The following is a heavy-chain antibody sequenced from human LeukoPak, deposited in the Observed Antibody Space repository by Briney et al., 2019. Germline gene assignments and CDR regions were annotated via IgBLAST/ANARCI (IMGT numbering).Heavy chain of an antibody. V-gene: IGHV1-2*02. CDR3: ARDHSSSWYAPPYNWFDP. CDR1: GYTFTCYY. D-gene: IGHD6-13*01. Sequence: ASVKISCKASGYTFTCYYMHWVRQAPGQGLEWMGWINPNSGGTNYAQKFQGRVTMTRDTSISTAYMELSRLRSDDTAVYYCARDHSSSWYAPPYNWFDPWGQGTLVTVSS. J-gene: IGHJ5*02. CDR2: INPNSGGT.